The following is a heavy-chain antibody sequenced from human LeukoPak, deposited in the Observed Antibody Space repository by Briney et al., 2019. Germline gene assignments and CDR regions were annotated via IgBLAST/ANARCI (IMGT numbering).Heavy chain of an antibody. D-gene: IGHD5-18*01. CDR3: ATEVDTAMVMDY. J-gene: IGHJ4*02. CDR2: IIPIFGTA. CDR1: GGAFSSYA. V-gene: IGHV1-69*01. Sequence: GSSVKVSCKASGGAFSSYAISWVRQAPGQGLEWMGGIIPIFGTANYAQKFQGRVTITADESTSTAYMELSSLRSEDTAVYYCATEVDTAMVMDYWGQGTLVTVSS.